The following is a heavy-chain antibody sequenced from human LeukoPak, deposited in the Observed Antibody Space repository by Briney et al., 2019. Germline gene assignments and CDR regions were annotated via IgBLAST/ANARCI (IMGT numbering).Heavy chain of an antibody. D-gene: IGHD2-2*01. CDR1: GGSISSGGYY. Sequence: PSETLSLTCTVSGGSISSGGYYWRWLRQPPGKGLEWIGYIYHSGSTYYNPSLKSRVTMSVDTSKNQFSLKLSSVTAADTAVYYCAGLPSSSTSYPDYWGQGTLVTVSS. J-gene: IGHJ4*02. CDR3: AGLPSSSTSYPDY. CDR2: IYHSGST. V-gene: IGHV4-30-2*02.